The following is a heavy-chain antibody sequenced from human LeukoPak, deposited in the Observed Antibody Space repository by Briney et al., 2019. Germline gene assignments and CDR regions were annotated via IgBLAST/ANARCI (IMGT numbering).Heavy chain of an antibody. CDR2: IYHSGST. V-gene: IGHV4-30-2*01. CDR1: GGSISSGGYS. Sequence: PSETLSLTCAVSGGSISSGGYSWSWIRQPPGKGLEWIGYIYHSGSTYYNPSLKSRVTISVDKSKNQFSLKLSSVTAADTAVYYCAREGIAVAGTISYYYYGMDVWGQGTTVTVSS. J-gene: IGHJ6*02. D-gene: IGHD6-19*01. CDR3: AREGIAVAGTISYYYYGMDV.